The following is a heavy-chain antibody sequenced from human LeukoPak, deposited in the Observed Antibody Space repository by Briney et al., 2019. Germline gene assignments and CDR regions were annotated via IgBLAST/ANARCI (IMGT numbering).Heavy chain of an antibody. J-gene: IGHJ4*02. CDR2: IYYSGST. D-gene: IGHD6-13*01. CDR1: GESFVGYY. CDR3: ARDGYSSSWLSDY. V-gene: IGHV4-39*07. Sequence: PSETLSLTCAVYGESFVGYYWGWIRQPPGKGLEWIGSIYYSGSTYYNPSLKSRVTISVDTSKNQFSLKLSSVTAADTAVYYCARDGYSSSWLSDYWGQGALVTVSS.